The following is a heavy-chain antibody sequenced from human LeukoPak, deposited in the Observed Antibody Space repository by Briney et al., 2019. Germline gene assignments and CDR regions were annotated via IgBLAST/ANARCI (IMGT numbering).Heavy chain of an antibody. Sequence: SETLSLTCTVSGGSISSYYWSWIRQPPGKGLEWIGYIYYSGSTNYNPSLKSRVTISVDTSNNQFSLKLSSVTAADTAVYYCARDGLPYDILTPAGWFDPWGQGTLVTVSS. J-gene: IGHJ5*02. CDR3: ARDGLPYDILTPAGWFDP. V-gene: IGHV4-59*01. CDR2: IYYSGST. CDR1: GGSISSYY. D-gene: IGHD3-9*01.